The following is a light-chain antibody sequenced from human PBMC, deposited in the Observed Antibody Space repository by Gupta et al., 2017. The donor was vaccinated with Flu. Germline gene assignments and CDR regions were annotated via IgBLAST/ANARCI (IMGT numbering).Light chain of an antibody. CDR3: LQYNSYPWT. CDR1: QSINRW. Sequence: DIQVTQSPSTLSASVGDRVTITCRASQSINRWLAWYQQKPGKAPKLLIDKASSLESGVPSRLSGSGSGTEFTLTISSLQPDDFATYSCLQYNSYPWTFGQGTKVEIK. V-gene: IGKV1-5*03. CDR2: KAS. J-gene: IGKJ1*01.